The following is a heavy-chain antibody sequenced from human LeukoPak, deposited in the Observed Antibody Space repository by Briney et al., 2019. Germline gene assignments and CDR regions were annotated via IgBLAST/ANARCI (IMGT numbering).Heavy chain of an antibody. D-gene: IGHD1-26*01. V-gene: IGHV3-9*01. CDR2: ISWNSGSI. J-gene: IGHJ4*02. CDR1: GFTFDDYA. Sequence: GGSLRLSCAASGFTFDDYAMHWVRQAPGKGLEWVSGISWNSGSICYADSVKGRFTISRDNAKNSLYLQMNSLRAEDTALYYCAKGSGSYPVGLDYWGQGTLVTVSS. CDR3: AKGSGSYPVGLDY.